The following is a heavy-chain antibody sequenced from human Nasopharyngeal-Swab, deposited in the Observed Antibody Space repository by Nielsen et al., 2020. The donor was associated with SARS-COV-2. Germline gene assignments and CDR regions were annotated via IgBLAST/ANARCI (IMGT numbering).Heavy chain of an antibody. J-gene: IGHJ4*02. CDR2: IIPMFGTA. Sequence: SVKVSCKASGGTFSSYKISWVRQAPGQGLEWMGGIIPMFGTANYAQKFQGRVTMTRDTSIRTAYMELTSLRSEDTATYYCARGRGDYSENFAVIGYWGQGTLVTVSS. CDR3: ARGRGDYSENFAVIGY. CDR1: GGTFSSYK. D-gene: IGHD4-11*01. V-gene: IGHV1-69*05.